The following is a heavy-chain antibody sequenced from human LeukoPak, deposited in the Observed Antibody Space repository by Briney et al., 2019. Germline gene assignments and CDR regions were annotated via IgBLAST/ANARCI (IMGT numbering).Heavy chain of an antibody. CDR1: GASVTSGSFY. D-gene: IGHD3-10*02. CDR2: VYYTGST. Sequence: KPSETLSLTCSVSGASVTSGSFYWAWLRQSPGKGLEWIVTVYYTGSTYYDPSVKSRVSISIDALKNQFSLNVKSVSAADSAVYYCARHSCSGSRSRPFDPWGQGTLVTVTS. CDR3: ARHSCSGSRSRPFDP. V-gene: IGHV4-39*01. J-gene: IGHJ5*02.